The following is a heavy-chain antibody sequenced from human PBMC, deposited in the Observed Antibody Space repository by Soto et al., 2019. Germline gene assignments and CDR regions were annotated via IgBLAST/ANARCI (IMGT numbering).Heavy chain of an antibody. CDR3: ARDRGRDGYNSLYYYGMDV. CDR1: GFTFSYYH. D-gene: IGHD5-12*01. V-gene: IGHV3-53*01. Sequence: GGSLRLSCAASGFTFSYYHMSWVRQSPGKGLEWVSVIYSGGSTYYADSVKGRFTISRDNSKNTLYLQMNSLRAEDTAVYYCARDRGRDGYNSLYYYGMDVWGQGTTVTVSS. J-gene: IGHJ6*02. CDR2: IYSGGST.